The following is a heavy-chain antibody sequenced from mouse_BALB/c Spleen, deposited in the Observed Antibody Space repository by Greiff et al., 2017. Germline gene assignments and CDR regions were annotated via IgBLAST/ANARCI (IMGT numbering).Heavy chain of an antibody. CDR3: ARNYGSSYMNFDV. Sequence: EVQLVESGGGLVQPGGSRKLSCAASGFTFSSFGMHWVRQAPEKGLEWVAYISSGSSTIYYADTVKGRFTISRDNPKNTLFLQMTSLRSEDTAMYYCARNYGSSYMNFDVWGAGTTVTVSS. D-gene: IGHD1-1*01. CDR1: GFTFSSFG. CDR2: ISSGSSTI. V-gene: IGHV5-17*02. J-gene: IGHJ1*01.